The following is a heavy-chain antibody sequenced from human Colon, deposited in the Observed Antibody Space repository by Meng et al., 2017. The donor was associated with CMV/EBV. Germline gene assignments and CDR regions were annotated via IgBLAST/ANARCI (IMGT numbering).Heavy chain of an antibody. CDR2: ISYDGSNK. CDR1: GFTFSSYA. Sequence: GESLKISCAASGFTFSSYAMHWVRQAPGKGLEWVAVISYDGSNKYYADSVKGRFTISRDNSKNTLYLQMNSLRAEDTAVYYCARGIAGPTIFGNGMDVWGQGTTVTVSS. J-gene: IGHJ6*02. CDR3: ARGIAGPTIFGNGMDV. V-gene: IGHV3-30-3*01. D-gene: IGHD3-3*01.